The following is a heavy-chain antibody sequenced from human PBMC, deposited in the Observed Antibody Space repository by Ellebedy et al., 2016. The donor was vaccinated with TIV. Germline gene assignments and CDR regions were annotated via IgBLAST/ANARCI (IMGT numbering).Heavy chain of an antibody. Sequence: GESLKISXAASGFTFSRYSMNWVRQALGKGLEWVSYISSSSSTIYYADSVKGRFTISRDKAKNSLYLQMNSLRAEDTAVYYCAAAAGAGDDAFDIWGLGTMVTVSS. CDR3: AAAAGAGDDAFDI. CDR2: ISSSSSTI. D-gene: IGHD6-13*01. CDR1: GFTFSRYS. V-gene: IGHV3-48*01. J-gene: IGHJ3*02.